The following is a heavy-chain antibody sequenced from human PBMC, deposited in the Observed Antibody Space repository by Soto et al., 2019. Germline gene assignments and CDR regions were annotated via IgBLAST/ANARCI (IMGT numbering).Heavy chain of an antibody. Sequence: SAKVSRKASGGTLRSYTISWVRQAPGQGLEWMGRIIPILGIANYAQKFQGRVTITADKSTSTAYMELSSLRSEDTAVYYCARGKTYYYDSSGYYYFDYWGQGTLVTVSS. CDR1: GGTLRSYT. V-gene: IGHV1-69*02. D-gene: IGHD3-22*01. CDR2: IIPILGIA. J-gene: IGHJ4*02. CDR3: ARGKTYYYDSSGYYYFDY.